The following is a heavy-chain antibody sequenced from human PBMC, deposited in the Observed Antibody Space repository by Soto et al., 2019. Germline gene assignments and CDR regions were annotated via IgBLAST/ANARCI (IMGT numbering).Heavy chain of an antibody. V-gene: IGHV3-23*01. J-gene: IGHJ6*02. CDR1: GFTFSSYA. Sequence: LRLSCAASGFTFSSYAMSWVRQAPGKGLEWVSAISGSGGSTYYADSVKGRFTISRDNSKNTLYLQMNSLRAEDTAVYYCAKAESLIYYYYYGMDVWGQGTTVTVSS. CDR2: ISGSGGST. CDR3: AKAESLIYYYYYGMDV.